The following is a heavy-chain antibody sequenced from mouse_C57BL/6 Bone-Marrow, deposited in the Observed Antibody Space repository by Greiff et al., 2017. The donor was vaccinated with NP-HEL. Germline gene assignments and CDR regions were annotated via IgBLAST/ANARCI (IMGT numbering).Heavy chain of an antibody. CDR3: ARRGFTTGVANRYFDV. Sequence: QVQLQQPGAELVRPGSSVKLSCKASGYTFTSYWMDWVKQRPGQGLEWIGNIYPSDSETHYNQKFKDKATLTVDKSSSTAYMQRSSLTCEDSAVYYCARRGFTTGVANRYFDVWGTGTTVTVSS. J-gene: IGHJ1*03. CDR2: IYPSDSET. D-gene: IGHD1-1*01. V-gene: IGHV1-61*01. CDR1: GYTFTSYW.